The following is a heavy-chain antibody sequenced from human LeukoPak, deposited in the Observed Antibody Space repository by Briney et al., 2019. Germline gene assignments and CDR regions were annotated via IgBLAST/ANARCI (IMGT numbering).Heavy chain of an antibody. CDR3: ATALYYCDSSGYYLNWFDP. V-gene: IGHV1-24*01. Sequence: ASVKVSCKVSGYTLTELSMHWVRQAPGKGLEWMGGFDPEDGETIYAQRFQGRVTMTEDTSTDTAYMELSSLRSEDTAVYYCATALYYCDSSGYYLNWFDPWGQGTLVTVSS. J-gene: IGHJ5*02. CDR2: FDPEDGET. D-gene: IGHD3-22*01. CDR1: GYTLTELS.